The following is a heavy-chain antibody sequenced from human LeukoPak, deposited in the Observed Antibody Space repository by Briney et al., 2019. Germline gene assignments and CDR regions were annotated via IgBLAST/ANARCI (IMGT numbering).Heavy chain of an antibody. CDR2: INPNSGGT. J-gene: IGHJ1*01. D-gene: IGHD3-22*01. CDR3: ARGYYDSSDFEYFQH. CDR1: GYTFTGYY. Sequence: ASVKVSCKASGYTFTGYYMHWVRQAPGQGREWMGWINPNSGGTNYAQKFQGRVTMTRDTSISTVYMVLSRLRSDDTAVFYCARGYYDSSDFEYFQHWGQGTLVTVSS. V-gene: IGHV1-2*02.